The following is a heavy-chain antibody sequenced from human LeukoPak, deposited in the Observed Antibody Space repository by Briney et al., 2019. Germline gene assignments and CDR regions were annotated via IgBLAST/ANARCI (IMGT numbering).Heavy chain of an antibody. CDR3: ARDGHYYESSGYYYVFDY. CDR2: IYYSGST. V-gene: IGHV4-59*01. Sequence: SETLSLTCTVSGGSISSYYWSWIRQPPGKGLEWIGYIYYSGSTNYNPSLKSRVTISVDTSKNQFSLKLSSVTAADTAVYYCARDGHYYESSGYYYVFDYWGQGTLVTVSS. D-gene: IGHD3-22*01. J-gene: IGHJ4*02. CDR1: GGSISSYY.